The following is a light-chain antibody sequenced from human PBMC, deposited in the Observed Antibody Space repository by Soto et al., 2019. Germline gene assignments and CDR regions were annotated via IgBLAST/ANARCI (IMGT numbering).Light chain of an antibody. CDR1: SSDVGDYNY. V-gene: IGLV2-8*01. CDR2: EVS. J-gene: IGLJ2*01. CDR3: SSYAGRNNVV. Sequence: QSALTQPPSASGSPGQSVTISCTGTSSDVGDYNYVSWYQQHPGKAPKLMIYEVSKRPSGVPDRFSGSKSGNTASLTVSGLQAEDEAAYYCSSYAGRNNVVFGGGTKLTVL.